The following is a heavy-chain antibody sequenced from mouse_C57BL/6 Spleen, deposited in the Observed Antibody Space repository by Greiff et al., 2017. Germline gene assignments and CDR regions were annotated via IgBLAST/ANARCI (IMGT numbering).Heavy chain of an antibody. CDR2: IDPETGGT. CDR3: TRSDYSNP. D-gene: IGHD2-5*01. V-gene: IGHV1-15*01. J-gene: IGHJ2*01. Sequence: QVQLKESGAELVRPGASVTLSCKASGYTFTDYEMHWVKQTPVHGLEWIGAIDPETGGTAYNQKFKGKAILTADKSSSTAYMELRSLTSEDSAVYYCTRSDYSNPWGQGTTLTVSS. CDR1: GYTFTDYE.